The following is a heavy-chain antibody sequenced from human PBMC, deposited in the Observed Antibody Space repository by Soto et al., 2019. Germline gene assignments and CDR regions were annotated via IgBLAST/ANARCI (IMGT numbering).Heavy chain of an antibody. D-gene: IGHD2-2*01. Sequence: EVQLLESGGGLVQPGGSLRLSCAASGFTFSSYAMSWVRQAPGKGLEWVSAISGSGGSTYYADSVKGRFTISRDNSKNTLYLQMNSLRAEDTAVYYCAKYVGYCSSTSCYARPFDYWGQGTLVTVSS. CDR3: AKYVGYCSSTSCYARPFDY. CDR1: GFTFSSYA. V-gene: IGHV3-23*01. J-gene: IGHJ4*02. CDR2: ISGSGGST.